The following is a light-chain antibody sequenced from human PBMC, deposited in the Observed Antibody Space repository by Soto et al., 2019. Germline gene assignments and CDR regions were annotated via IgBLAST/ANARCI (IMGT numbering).Light chain of an antibody. CDR2: DVS. CDR3: SSYTSSSTYV. V-gene: IGLV2-14*01. J-gene: IGLJ1*01. Sequence: SALTQPASVSGSPGQSITISCTGTSSDVGGYNYVSWYQQHPGKAPKLMIYDVSNRPSGVSNRFSGSKSGNTASLTISGLQAEDEAGYYCSSYTSSSTYVFGTGTKLTVL. CDR1: SSDVGGYNY.